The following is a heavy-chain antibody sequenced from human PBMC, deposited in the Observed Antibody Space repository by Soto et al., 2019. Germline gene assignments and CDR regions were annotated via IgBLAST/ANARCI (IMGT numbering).Heavy chain of an antibody. D-gene: IGHD3-9*01. J-gene: IGHJ4*02. V-gene: IGHV4-39*01. CDR1: GGSISSSSYY. CDR3: ARQPRYYDIVTGYYPPYYFDD. CDR2: IYYSGST. Sequence: SETLSLTCTVSGGSISSSSYYWGWIRQPPGKGLEWIGSIYYSGSTYYNPSLKSRVTISVDTSKNQFSLKLSSVTAADTAVYYCARQPRYYDIVTGYYPPYYFDDWGQGTLVTVAS.